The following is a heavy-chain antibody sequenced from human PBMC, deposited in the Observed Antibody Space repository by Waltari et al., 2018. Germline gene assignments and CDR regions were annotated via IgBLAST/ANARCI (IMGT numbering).Heavy chain of an antibody. D-gene: IGHD6-19*01. CDR1: GGSISSYY. Sequence: QVQLQESGPGLVKPSETLSLTCTVSGGSISSYYWSWIRQPPGKGMEWIGYIYYSGSTNYNPSLKSRVNISVDTYKNQFFLKLSSVNAADTAVYYCARVSTVADDAFDIWGQGTMVTVSS. CDR2: IYYSGST. V-gene: IGHV4-59*01. J-gene: IGHJ3*02. CDR3: ARVSTVADDAFDI.